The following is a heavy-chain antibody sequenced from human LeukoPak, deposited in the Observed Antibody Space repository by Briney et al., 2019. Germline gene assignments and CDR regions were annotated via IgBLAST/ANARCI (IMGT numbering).Heavy chain of an antibody. Sequence: SETLSLTCTVSGGSISSSSYYWGWIRQPPGKGLEWIGSISYSGSTYYNPSLKSRVTISVDTSKNQFSLKLSSVTAADTAEYYCARSVDSLLNFDYWGQGTLVTVSS. D-gene: IGHD3-22*01. V-gene: IGHV4-39*01. CDR3: ARSVDSLLNFDY. CDR2: ISYSGST. CDR1: GGSISSSSYY. J-gene: IGHJ4*02.